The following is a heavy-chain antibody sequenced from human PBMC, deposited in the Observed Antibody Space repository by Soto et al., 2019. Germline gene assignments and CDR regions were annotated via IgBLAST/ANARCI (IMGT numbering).Heavy chain of an antibody. D-gene: IGHD3-10*01. CDR2: IYYSGST. Sequence: PSETLSLTCTVSGGSISSGDYYWSWIRQPPGKGLEWIGYIYYSGSTYYNPSLKSRVTISVDTSKNQFSLKLSSVTAADTPVYCCARSGQVLWFTYYYYGMDVWGQGTTVTVSS. CDR3: ARSGQVLWFTYYYYGMDV. CDR1: GGSISSGDYY. V-gene: IGHV4-30-4*01. J-gene: IGHJ6*02.